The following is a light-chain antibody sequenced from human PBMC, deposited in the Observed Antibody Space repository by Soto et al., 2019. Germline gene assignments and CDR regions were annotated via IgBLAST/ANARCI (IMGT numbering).Light chain of an antibody. Sequence: DIQLTQSPSTLSASVGDRITITCRASHSISSWLAWYRQNPGKAPKLLIYDASSLESGVPARFSGSGSGTEFTLTITSLQPEDFATYDCQHFNSYSRTFGQGTKVYIK. J-gene: IGKJ1*01. CDR2: DAS. V-gene: IGKV1-5*01. CDR3: QHFNSYSRT. CDR1: HSISSW.